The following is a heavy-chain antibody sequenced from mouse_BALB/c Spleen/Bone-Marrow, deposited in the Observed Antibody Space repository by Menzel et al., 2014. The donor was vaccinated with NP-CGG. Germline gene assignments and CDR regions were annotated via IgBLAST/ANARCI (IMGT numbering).Heavy chain of an antibody. D-gene: IGHD2-14*01. CDR2: ISDAGSYT. CDR3: ARDGDYRYAWFAY. Sequence: EVQLQQSGGGLVKPGGSLKLSCAASGFTFSDYYMYWVRQTPEKRLEWVATISDAGSYTYYPDSVKGRFTISGDNAKNNLYLQMISLKSEDTAMYYCARDGDYRYAWFAYWGQGTLVTVST. V-gene: IGHV5-4*02. J-gene: IGHJ3*01. CDR1: GFTFSDYY.